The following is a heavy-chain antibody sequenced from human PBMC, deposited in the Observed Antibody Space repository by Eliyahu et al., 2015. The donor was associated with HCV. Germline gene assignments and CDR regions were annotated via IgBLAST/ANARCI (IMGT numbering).Heavy chain of an antibody. CDR2: ISPTGTYT. CDR3: ARLSVYTPNVVFPRTFPDY. V-gene: IGHV3-11*05. J-gene: IGHJ4*02. D-gene: IGHD2-15*01. CDR1: XSTXSDYY. Sequence: QVQLVESGGGLVKPGGSLRLSCXAXXSTXSDYYMSWIRQTPGKGLEWVSYISPTGTYTNYADSVRGRFTISRDSANNSLDLQMNNLRAEDTGVYYCARLSVYTPNVVFPRTFPDYWGQGARVTVSS.